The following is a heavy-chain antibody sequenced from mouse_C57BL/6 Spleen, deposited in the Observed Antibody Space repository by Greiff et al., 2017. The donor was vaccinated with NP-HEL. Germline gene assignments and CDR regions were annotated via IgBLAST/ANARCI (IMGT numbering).Heavy chain of an antibody. CDR2: IFPGSGST. D-gene: IGHD1-1*01. J-gene: IGHJ1*03. V-gene: IGHV1-75*01. CDR3: ARDYYCSRVPYWYFDV. Sequence: QVQLQQSGPELVKPGASVKISCKASGYTFTDYYINWVKQRPGQGLEWIGWIFPGSGSTYYNEKFKGKATLTLDKSSSTAYMLLSSLTSEDSAVYFCARDYYCSRVPYWYFDVWGTGTTVTVSS. CDR1: GYTFTDYY.